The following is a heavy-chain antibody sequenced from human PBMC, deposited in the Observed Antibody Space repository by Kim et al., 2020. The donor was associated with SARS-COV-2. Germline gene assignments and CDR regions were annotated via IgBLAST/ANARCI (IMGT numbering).Heavy chain of an antibody. CDR1: GFTFSSYA. CDR3: ARDPGFSAMTQSMIDH. D-gene: IGHD3-9*01. Sequence: GGSLRLSCAASGFTFSSYAMHWVRQAPGKGLEWVAVISYDGSNKYYADSVKGRFTISRDNSKNTLYLQMNSLRAEDTAVYYCARDPGFSAMTQSMIDHWG. V-gene: IGHV3-30-3*01. CDR2: ISYDGSNK. J-gene: IGHJ4*01.